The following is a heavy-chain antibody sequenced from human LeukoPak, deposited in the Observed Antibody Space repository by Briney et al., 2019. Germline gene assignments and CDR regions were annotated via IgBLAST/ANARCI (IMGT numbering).Heavy chain of an antibody. J-gene: IGHJ4*02. CDR1: GXTVSSSF. Sequence: GGSLRLSCAASGXTVSSSFVNWVRQAPGKGLEWASTIYNNDNSNYADSVKGRFTTSRDSSRNTLYLQMNSLRAEDTAVYFCARASRWLAFDNWGQGTLVTVSS. V-gene: IGHV3-66*01. CDR3: ARASRWLAFDN. CDR2: IYNNDNS. D-gene: IGHD5-24*01.